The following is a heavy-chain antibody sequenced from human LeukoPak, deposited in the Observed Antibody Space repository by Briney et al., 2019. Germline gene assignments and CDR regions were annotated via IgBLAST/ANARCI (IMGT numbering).Heavy chain of an antibody. J-gene: IGHJ4*02. Sequence: GGSLRLSCAACGFTFRNYWMSWIRQAPGRGLEWVANIKLDGTQKNYIQSVRGRFTISRDNARNFLYLQLRSLRAEDTAVYYCTRDFWTDYWGQGTLVTVSS. V-gene: IGHV3-7*01. CDR1: GFTFRNYW. CDR3: TRDFWTDY. CDR2: IKLDGTQK. D-gene: IGHD3/OR15-3a*01.